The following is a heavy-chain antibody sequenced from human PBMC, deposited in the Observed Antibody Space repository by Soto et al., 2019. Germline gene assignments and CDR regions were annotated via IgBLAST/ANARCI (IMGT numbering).Heavy chain of an antibody. J-gene: IGHJ6*02. CDR2: ISGSGGST. CDR1: GFTFSSYA. CDR3: ARDWVDSYCGGDCYYQPNNYYYCYGMDV. Sequence: GGSLRLSCAASGFTFSSYAMSWVRQAPGKGLEWVSAISGSGGSTYYADSVKGRFTISRDNSKNTLYLQMNSLRAEDTAVYYCARDWVDSYCGGDCYYQPNNYYYCYGMDVWGQGTTVTVSS. V-gene: IGHV3-23*01. D-gene: IGHD2-21*02.